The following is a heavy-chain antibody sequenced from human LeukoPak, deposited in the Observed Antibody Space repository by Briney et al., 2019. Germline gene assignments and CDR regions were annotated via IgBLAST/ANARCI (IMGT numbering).Heavy chain of an antibody. V-gene: IGHV3-30*03. CDR2: ISYDGSNK. Sequence: SGGSLRLSCAASGFTFSSYGMHWVRQAPGKGLEWVAVISYDGSNKYSADSVKGRFTISRDNSKNTLYLQMNSLRAEDTAVYYCGSDSSGYSYYFDYWGQGTLVTVSS. CDR3: GSDSSGYSYYFDY. D-gene: IGHD3-22*01. CDR1: GFTFSSYG. J-gene: IGHJ4*02.